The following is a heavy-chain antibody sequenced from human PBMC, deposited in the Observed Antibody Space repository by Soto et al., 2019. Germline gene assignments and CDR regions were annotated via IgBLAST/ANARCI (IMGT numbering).Heavy chain of an antibody. CDR2: MNPNSGNT. CDR1: GYTFTSYD. V-gene: IGHV1-8*01. J-gene: IGHJ5*02. CDR3: ATRASGYDWANNWFDP. D-gene: IGHD5-12*01. Sequence: GASVKVSCKASGYTFTSYDINWVRQATGQGLEWMGWMNPNSGNTGYAQKFQGRVTMTRNTSISTAYMELSSLRSEDTAVYYCATRASGYDWANNWFDPWGQGTLVTVSS.